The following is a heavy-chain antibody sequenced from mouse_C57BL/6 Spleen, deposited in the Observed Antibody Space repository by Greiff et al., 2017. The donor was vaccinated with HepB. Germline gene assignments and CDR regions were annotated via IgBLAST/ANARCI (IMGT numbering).Heavy chain of an antibody. CDR1: GYTFTSYW. CDR2: INPSNGGT. Sequence: VQLQQPGTELVKPGASVKLSCKASGYTFTSYWMHWVKQRPAQGLEWIGNINPSNGGTNYNEKFKSKATLTVDKSSSTAYMQLSSLTSEDSAVYYCARSGGSGYGFAYWGQGTLVTVSA. J-gene: IGHJ3*01. V-gene: IGHV1-53*01. D-gene: IGHD3-2*02. CDR3: ARSGGSGYGFAY.